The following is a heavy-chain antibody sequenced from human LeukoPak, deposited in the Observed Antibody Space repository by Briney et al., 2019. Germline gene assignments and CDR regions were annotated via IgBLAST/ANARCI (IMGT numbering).Heavy chain of an antibody. Sequence: SETLSLTCTVSGGSISSYYWSWIRQPAGKGLEWIGSIYYSGSTYYNPSLKSRVTISVDTSKNQFSLKLSSVTAADTAVYYCARHVDLCSGGSCYHFDYWGQGTLVTVSS. V-gene: IGHV4-59*05. CDR2: IYYSGST. J-gene: IGHJ4*02. CDR1: GGSISSYY. D-gene: IGHD2-15*01. CDR3: ARHVDLCSGGSCYHFDY.